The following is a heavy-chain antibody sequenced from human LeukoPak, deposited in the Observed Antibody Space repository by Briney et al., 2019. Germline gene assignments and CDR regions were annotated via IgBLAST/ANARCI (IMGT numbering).Heavy chain of an antibody. J-gene: IGHJ6*03. CDR1: GGSFSDYY. V-gene: IGHV4-34*01. D-gene: IGHD1-1*01. CDR3: ARGRTYCRLEYYYYSYTDV. Sequence: SETLSLTCAVYGGSFSDYYWSWIRQPPGKGLEWIGEINHSGSTNYNPSLKSRVTISVDTSKNQFSLNLSSVTAADTAVYYCARGRTYCRLEYYYYSYTDVWGKGTTVTVSS. CDR2: INHSGST.